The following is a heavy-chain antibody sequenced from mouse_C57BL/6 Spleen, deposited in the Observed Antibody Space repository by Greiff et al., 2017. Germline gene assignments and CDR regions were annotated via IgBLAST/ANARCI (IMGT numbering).Heavy chain of an antibody. V-gene: IGHV5-4*03. CDR3: ARALYYDYDGYFDY. CDR1: GFTFSSYA. J-gene: IGHJ2*01. Sequence: EVKLVESGGGLVKPGGSLKLSCAASGFTFSSYAMSWVRQTPEKRLEWVATISDGGSYTYYPDNVKGRFTISRDNAKNNLYLQMSHLKSEDTAMXDCARALYYDYDGYFDYWGQGTTLTVSS. CDR2: ISDGGSYT. D-gene: IGHD2-4*01.